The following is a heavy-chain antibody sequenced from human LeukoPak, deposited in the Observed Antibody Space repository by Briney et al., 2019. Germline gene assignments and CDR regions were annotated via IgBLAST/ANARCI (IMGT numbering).Heavy chain of an antibody. D-gene: IGHD1-26*01. CDR3: ARDLQPSTYSGSYHIFDY. J-gene: IGHJ4*02. CDR2: ISAYNGNT. Sequence: ASVKVSCKASGYTFTSYGISWVRPAPGQGLEWMGWISAYNGNTNYAQKLQGRVTMTTDTSTSTAYMELRSLRSDDTAVYYCARDLQPSTYSGSYHIFDYWGQGTLVTVSS. CDR1: GYTFTSYG. V-gene: IGHV1-18*01.